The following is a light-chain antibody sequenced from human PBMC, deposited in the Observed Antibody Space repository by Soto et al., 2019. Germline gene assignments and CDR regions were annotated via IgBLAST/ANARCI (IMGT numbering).Light chain of an antibody. J-gene: IGKJ2*01. V-gene: IGKV3-15*01. CDR3: QQYNKWPYT. Sequence: EIVMTQSPATLSVSPGGSATLSCRASQHVSSNLAWYRKKPGQAPTLPIYRASTRATGLPATFSGTGAGTEFTITISSLQSEDFAVYYCQQYNKWPYTFGHGNKLEI. CDR2: RAS. CDR1: QHVSSN.